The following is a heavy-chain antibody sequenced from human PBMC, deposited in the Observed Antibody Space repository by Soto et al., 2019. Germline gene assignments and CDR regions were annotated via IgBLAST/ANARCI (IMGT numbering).Heavy chain of an antibody. CDR1: GFSLSNARMG. J-gene: IGHJ6*02. V-gene: IGHV2-26*01. Sequence: QVTLKESGPVLVKPTETLTLTCTVSGFSLSNARMGVSWIRQPPGKTLEWLAHIFSNDEKSYSTSLKSRLTITKETAKSQVVLTMTNMDPVDTATYYCARTTWEERAHYYYYGMDVWGQGTTVTVAS. CDR2: IFSNDEK. CDR3: ARTTWEERAHYYYYGMDV. D-gene: IGHD1-26*01.